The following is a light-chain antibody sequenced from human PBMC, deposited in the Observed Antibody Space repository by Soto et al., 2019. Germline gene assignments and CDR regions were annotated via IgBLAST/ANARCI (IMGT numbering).Light chain of an antibody. J-gene: IGKJ5*01. CDR1: QSVSTF. V-gene: IGKV3-11*01. CDR2: GAS. CDR3: QQRSNWPPIT. Sequence: EIVLTQSPATLYLSPGERAILSCRASQSVSTFLAWFQQKPGQPPRLLIYGASTRATGIPARFSGSGSGTEFTLTISSLETEDFAVYYCQQRSNWPPITFGQGTRLEIK.